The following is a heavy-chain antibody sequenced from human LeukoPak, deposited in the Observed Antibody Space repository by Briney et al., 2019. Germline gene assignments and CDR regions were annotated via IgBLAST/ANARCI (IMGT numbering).Heavy chain of an antibody. V-gene: IGHV3-30-3*01. D-gene: IGHD7-27*01. CDR3: AREILTGYAFDI. Sequence: GGSLRLSCAASGFTFSTYAMHWVRQAPGKGLEWVACISYDRTNKYCADSVKGRFTISRDNSKNTLYLQMNSLRAEDTALYYCAREILTGYAFDIWGQGTMVTVSS. J-gene: IGHJ3*02. CDR1: GFTFSTYA. CDR2: ISYDRTNK.